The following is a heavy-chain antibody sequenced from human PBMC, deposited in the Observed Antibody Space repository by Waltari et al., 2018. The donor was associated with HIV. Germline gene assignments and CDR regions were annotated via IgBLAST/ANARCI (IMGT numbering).Heavy chain of an antibody. Sequence: QVQLVESGGGVVQPGRSLRLSCAASGFTFSSYGLHWVRQAQGKGLEWVAVIWYDGSNKYYADSVKGRFTISRDNSKNTLYLQMNSLRAEDTAVYYCARVSSSGGAGMDVWGQGTTVTVSS. CDR2: IWYDGSNK. D-gene: IGHD2-15*01. V-gene: IGHV3-33*01. CDR1: GFTFSSYG. J-gene: IGHJ6*02. CDR3: ARVSSSGGAGMDV.